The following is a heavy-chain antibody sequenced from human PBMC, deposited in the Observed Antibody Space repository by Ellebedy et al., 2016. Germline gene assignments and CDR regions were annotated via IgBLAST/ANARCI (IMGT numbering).Heavy chain of an antibody. CDR1: GFTFSSYW. V-gene: IGHV3-7*03. CDR3: ANVGGSGSYYNGY. J-gene: IGHJ4*02. D-gene: IGHD3-10*01. CDR2: IKQDGSEK. Sequence: GGSLRLSCAASGFTFSSYWMSWVRQAPGKGLEWVANIKQDGSEKYYVDSVKGRFTISRDNSKNRLYLQMSSLKVEDTATYYCANVGGSGSYYNGYWGQGTLVTVSS.